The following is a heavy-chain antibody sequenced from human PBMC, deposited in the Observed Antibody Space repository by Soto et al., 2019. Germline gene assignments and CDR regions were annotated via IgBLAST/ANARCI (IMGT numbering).Heavy chain of an antibody. J-gene: IGHJ4*02. CDR2: IYYSGST. CDR3: ARSSSSWFPHDY. CDR1: GGSISSYY. D-gene: IGHD6-13*01. Sequence: SATLSLTCTVSGGSISSYYWSWIRQPPGKGLEWIGYIYYSGSTNYNPSLKSRVTISVDTSKNQFSLKLSSVTAADTAVYYCARSSSSWFPHDYWGQGTLVTVSS. V-gene: IGHV4-59*01.